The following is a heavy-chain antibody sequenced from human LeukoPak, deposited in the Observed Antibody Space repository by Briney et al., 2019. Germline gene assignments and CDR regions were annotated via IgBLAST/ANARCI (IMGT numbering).Heavy chain of an antibody. V-gene: IGHV3-30*18. CDR3: AKEGGYDSSGYYLDAFDI. D-gene: IGHD3-22*01. Sequence: HPGGSLRLSCAASGFTFSSYGMHWVRRAPGKGLEWVAVISYDGSNKYYADSVKGRFTISRDNSKNTLYLQMNSLRAEDTAVYYCAKEGGYDSSGYYLDAFDIWGQGTMVTVSS. J-gene: IGHJ3*02. CDR1: GFTFSSYG. CDR2: ISYDGSNK.